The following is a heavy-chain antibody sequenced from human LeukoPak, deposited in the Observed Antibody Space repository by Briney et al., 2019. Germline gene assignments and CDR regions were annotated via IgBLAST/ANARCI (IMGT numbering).Heavy chain of an antibody. CDR3: ARDRREYCSGGSCYSGFDP. CDR1: GGTFSSYA. CDR2: IIPILSIA. V-gene: IGHV1-69*04. Sequence: ASVKVSCKASGGTFSSYAISWVRQAPGQGLEWMGRIIPILSIANYAQKFQGRVTITADKSTSTAYMELSSLRSEDTAVYYCARDRREYCSGGSCYSGFDPWGQGTLVTVSS. J-gene: IGHJ5*02. D-gene: IGHD2-15*01.